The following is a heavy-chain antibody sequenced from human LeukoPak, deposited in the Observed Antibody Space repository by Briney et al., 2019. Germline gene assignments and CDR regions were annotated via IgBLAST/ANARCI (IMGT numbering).Heavy chain of an antibody. CDR1: GFTFSSYS. CDR3: ARETDDY. J-gene: IGHJ4*02. V-gene: IGHV3-21*01. CDR2: ISSSSNYI. Sequence: GGSLRLSCAASGFTFSSYSISWVRQAPGKGLEWVSSISSSSNYIYYADSVKGRFTISRDNAKNSLYLQMNSLRAEDTAVYYCARETDDYWGPGTLVTVSS.